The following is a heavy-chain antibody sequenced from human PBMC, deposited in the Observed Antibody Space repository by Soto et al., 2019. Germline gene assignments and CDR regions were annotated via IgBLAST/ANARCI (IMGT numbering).Heavy chain of an antibody. Sequence: SGGSLRLSCAASGFTFSNAWMNWVRQAPGKGLEWVGRIKSKTDGGTTDYAAPVKGRFTISRDDSKNTLYLQMNSLKTEDTAVYYCTTGAEFLEWLTPWRYGMDVWGQGTTVTVSS. D-gene: IGHD3-3*01. CDR3: TTGAEFLEWLTPWRYGMDV. CDR1: GFTFSNAW. V-gene: IGHV3-15*07. J-gene: IGHJ6*02. CDR2: IKSKTDGGTT.